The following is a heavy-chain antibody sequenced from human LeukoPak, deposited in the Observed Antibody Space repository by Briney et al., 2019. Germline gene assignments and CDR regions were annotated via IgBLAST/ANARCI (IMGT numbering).Heavy chain of an antibody. Sequence: GASVKVSCKAYGYTFTNYGISWVRQAPGQGLEWMGWISAYNSNTNYAQKFQGRVTMTTDTSTSTAYMELRSLRSDDTAVYYCAREHYYGSGSYCSFDYWGQGTLVTVSS. V-gene: IGHV1-18*01. J-gene: IGHJ4*02. D-gene: IGHD3-10*01. CDR3: AREHYYGSGSYCSFDY. CDR1: GYTFTNYG. CDR2: ISAYNSNT.